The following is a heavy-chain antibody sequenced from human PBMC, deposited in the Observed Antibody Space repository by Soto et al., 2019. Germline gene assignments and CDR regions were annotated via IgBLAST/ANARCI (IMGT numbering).Heavy chain of an antibody. V-gene: IGHV3-30-3*01. Sequence: QVHLVESGGGVVQPGKSLRLSCAASGFTFGSFAMHWVRQAPGKGLEWVAVISYDGSNTNYGDYAKGRFTISRDNSKNTLYLQMNSLRADDTAVFYCARAPRDGDYFDYWGQGTLVTVSS. CDR1: GFTFGSFA. CDR3: ARAPRDGDYFDY. CDR2: ISYDGSNT. D-gene: IGHD4-17*01. J-gene: IGHJ4*02.